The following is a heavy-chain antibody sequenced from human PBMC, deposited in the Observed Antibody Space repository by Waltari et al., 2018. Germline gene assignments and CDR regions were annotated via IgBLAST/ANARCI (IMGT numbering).Heavy chain of an antibody. CDR3: ARGRRGSTPRANYYYYYGMDV. CDR2: INHMGST. J-gene: IGHJ6*02. D-gene: IGHD2-2*01. CDR1: GGSFSGYY. Sequence: QVQLQQWGAGLLKPSETLSLTCAVYGGSFSGYYWSWIRQPPGKGLEWIGEINHMGSTNYNPSLKSRVTISVDTSKNQFSLKLSSVTAADTAVYYCARGRRGSTPRANYYYYYGMDVWGQGTTVTVSS. V-gene: IGHV4-34*01.